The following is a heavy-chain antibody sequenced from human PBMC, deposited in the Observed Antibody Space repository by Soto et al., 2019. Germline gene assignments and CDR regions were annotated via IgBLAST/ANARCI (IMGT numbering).Heavy chain of an antibody. CDR1: GFTVSSNY. V-gene: IGHV3-66*01. J-gene: IGHJ5*02. CDR2: IYSGGST. D-gene: IGHD6-19*01. CDR3: ARNRGQWPYNWFDP. Sequence: EVQLVESGGGLVQPGGSLRLSCAASGFTVSSNYMSWVRQAPGKGLEWVSVIYSGGSTYYADSVKGRFTISRDNSKNTLYLQMNSLRAEDTAVYYCARNRGQWPYNWFDPWGQGTLVTVSS.